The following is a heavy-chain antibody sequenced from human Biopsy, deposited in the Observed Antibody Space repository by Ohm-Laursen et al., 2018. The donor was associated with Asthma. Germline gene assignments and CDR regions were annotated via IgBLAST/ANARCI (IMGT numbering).Heavy chain of an antibody. Sequence: SSVKVSCKASGGTYSSHSISWVRQAPGQGLEWMGGVIPKYGTPTYAQKFRGRVTITADESAGTSDMEVSNLRFEDTAVYFCAGSGGNYGYYGLDVWGQGTTVTVSS. J-gene: IGHJ6*02. D-gene: IGHD3-22*01. CDR1: GGTYSSHS. V-gene: IGHV1-69*01. CDR2: VIPKYGTP. CDR3: AGSGGNYGYYGLDV.